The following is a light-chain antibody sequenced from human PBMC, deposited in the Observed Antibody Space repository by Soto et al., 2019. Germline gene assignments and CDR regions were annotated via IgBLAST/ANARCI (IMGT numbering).Light chain of an antibody. CDR1: QSVGGN. CDR3: HQHNTWPIT. V-gene: IGKV3-15*01. Sequence: TVMTQSPAALSVSPGDRASLSCRASQSVGGNLAWYQLKPGQSPRLLIYDATTRATGIPDRFTGSGSGTEFTLTISSLEPEDFAVYSCHQHNTWPITFGQGTRLEIK. J-gene: IGKJ5*01. CDR2: DAT.